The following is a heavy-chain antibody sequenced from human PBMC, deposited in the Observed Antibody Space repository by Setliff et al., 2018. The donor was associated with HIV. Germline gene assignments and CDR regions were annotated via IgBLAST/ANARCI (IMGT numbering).Heavy chain of an antibody. Sequence: SETLSLTCAVSGYSISTAYYWAWIRQSPGKGLEWIGGFHHSGSAHYNPSLKSRVTISGQTSKNQFSLTLTSVTAADTAIYYCARQGAGYYYDSSDYYTGNGFYMWGQGTMVTVSS. V-gene: IGHV4-38-2*01. CDR3: ARQGAGYYYDSSDYYTGNGFYM. D-gene: IGHD3-22*01. CDR1: GYSISTAYY. CDR2: FHHSGSA. J-gene: IGHJ3*02.